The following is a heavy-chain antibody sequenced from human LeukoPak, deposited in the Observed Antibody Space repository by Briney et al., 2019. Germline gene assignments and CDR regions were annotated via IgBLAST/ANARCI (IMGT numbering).Heavy chain of an antibody. V-gene: IGHV4-31*03. CDR3: AREGVVAFDI. D-gene: IGHD2-15*01. CDR2: TYYSGST. J-gene: IGHJ3*02. Sequence: SETLSLTCTVSGGSISSGGYYWSWIPQRPGKGLEWIGYTYYSGSTYYNPSLKSRVTISVDTSKNQFSLKLSSVTAADTAVYYCAREGVVAFDIWGQGTMVTVSS. CDR1: GGSISSGGYY.